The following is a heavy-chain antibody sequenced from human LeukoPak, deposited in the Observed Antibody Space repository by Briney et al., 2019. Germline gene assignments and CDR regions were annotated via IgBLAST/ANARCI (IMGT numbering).Heavy chain of an antibody. D-gene: IGHD4-23*01. Sequence: PGRSLRLSCTASGFTFGDDGWSWFRQAPGKGLEWICFIRKKGYGETTDYAASVRGRFTISRDDAKSIAYLQMNSLKTEDTALYYCSRGLHEYGGSNYYFDQWGRGTLVTVSS. CDR2: IRKKGYGETT. CDR3: SRGLHEYGGSNYYFDQ. CDR1: GFTFGDDG. J-gene: IGHJ4*02. V-gene: IGHV3-49*03.